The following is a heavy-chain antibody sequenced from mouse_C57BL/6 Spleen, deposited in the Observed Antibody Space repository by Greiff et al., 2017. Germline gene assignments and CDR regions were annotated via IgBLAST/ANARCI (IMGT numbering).Heavy chain of an antibody. Sequence: QVQLQQPGAELVRPGFLVKLFCKASGHTLTSYWMHWVEQRPIQGLEWIGNIDPSDSETHYNQKFKDKATLTVDKSSSTAYMQLSSLTSEDSAVYYCARVWSNWDGDYYAMDYWGQGTSVTVSS. CDR3: ARVWSNWDGDYYAMDY. D-gene: IGHD4-1*01. CDR1: GHTLTSYW. CDR2: IDPSDSET. J-gene: IGHJ4*01. V-gene: IGHV1-52*01.